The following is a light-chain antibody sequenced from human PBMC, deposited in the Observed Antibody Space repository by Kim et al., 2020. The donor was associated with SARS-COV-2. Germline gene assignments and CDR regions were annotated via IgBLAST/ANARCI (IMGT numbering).Light chain of an antibody. J-gene: IGLJ3*02. CDR1: SLRSYY. CDR2: GKN. V-gene: IGLV3-19*01. Sequence: SSELTQDPAVSVALGQTVRITCQGDSLRSYYASWYQQKPGQAPVLVIYGKNNRPSGIPDRFSGSGSGNTASLTITGAQAEDEADYYCNSRDSSGNRVFGG. CDR3: NSRDSSGNRV.